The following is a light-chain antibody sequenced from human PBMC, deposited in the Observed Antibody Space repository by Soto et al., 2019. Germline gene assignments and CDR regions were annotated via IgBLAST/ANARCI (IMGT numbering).Light chain of an antibody. V-gene: IGKV1-33*01. J-gene: IGKJ4*01. CDR3: QQYDALPLT. CDR1: QDMSKH. CDR2: DAS. Sequence: DIQMTQSPSSLSASVGDRVTITCQASQDMSKHLNWYQQKPGKAPTLLIFDASKLERGVPSRFSASGSGTDFTFTISSLQSEDIASYYCQQYDALPLTCGGGTRVEI.